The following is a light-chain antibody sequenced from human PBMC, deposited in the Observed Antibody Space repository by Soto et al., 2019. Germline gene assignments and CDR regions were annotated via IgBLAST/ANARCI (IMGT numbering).Light chain of an antibody. V-gene: IGKV3-20*01. CDR3: QQYMSSVT. J-gene: IGKJ1*01. Sequence: EIVLTQSPGSLSLSPGERATLSCSASQSVDSTFFAWYQKKPGQDPRLLMYGVSKRATGIPDRFSGSGYGTDFTLTISRLEPEDFSVYYCQQYMSSVTFGQGTRVEIK. CDR1: QSVDSTF. CDR2: GVS.